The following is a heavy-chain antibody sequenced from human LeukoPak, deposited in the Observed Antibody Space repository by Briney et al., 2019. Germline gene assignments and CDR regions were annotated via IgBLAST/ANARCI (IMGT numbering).Heavy chain of an antibody. CDR2: IYHSGST. V-gene: IGHV4-30-2*01. CDR1: GGSISSGGYY. D-gene: IGHD1-26*01. Sequence: SQTLSLTCAVSGGSISSGGYYWSWIRQPPGKGLEWIGYIYHSGSTYYNPSLKSRVTISVDRSKNQFSLKLSSVTAADTAVYYCARGQWELSYFASFDYWGQGTTVTVSS. J-gene: IGHJ4*02. CDR3: ARGQWELSYFASFDY.